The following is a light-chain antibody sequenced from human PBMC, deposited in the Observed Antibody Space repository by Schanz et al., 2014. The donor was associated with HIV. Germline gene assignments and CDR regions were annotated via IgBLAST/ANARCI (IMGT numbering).Light chain of an antibody. V-gene: IGKV1-5*03. CDR1: HNIDNW. Sequence: DIQMTQSPSTLSASVGDRVTITCRASHNIDNWLAWYQQKPGKAPNLLIYQTSTLKTGVPSRFSGSRSGTEFTLTISSLQPDDFATYYCKQYDSSSWTFGLGTKVETK. CDR2: QTS. CDR3: KQYDSSSWT. J-gene: IGKJ1*01.